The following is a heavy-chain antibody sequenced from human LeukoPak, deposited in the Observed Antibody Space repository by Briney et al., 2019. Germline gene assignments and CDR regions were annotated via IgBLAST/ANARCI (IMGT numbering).Heavy chain of an antibody. CDR2: IYYSGST. V-gene: IGHV4-39*07. D-gene: IGHD6-19*01. J-gene: IGHJ4*02. Sequence: SETLSLTCTVSGGSISSSSYYWGWIRQPPGKGLEWIGSIYYSGSTNYNPSLKSRVTISVDTSKNQFSLKLSSVTAADTAVYYCAREAVAGNIADFDYWGQGTLVTVSS. CDR3: AREAVAGNIADFDY. CDR1: GGSISSSSYY.